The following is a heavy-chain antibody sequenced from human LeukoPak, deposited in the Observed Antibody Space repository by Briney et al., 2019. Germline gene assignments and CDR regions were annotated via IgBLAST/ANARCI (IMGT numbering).Heavy chain of an antibody. V-gene: IGHV3-53*01. J-gene: IGHJ4*02. CDR1: GFTLSSNY. CDR2: IYIGGST. Sequence: GGALRLSCAASGFTLSSNYMSWVRQAPGKGLEWVSLIYIGGSTYYADSVTGRFTISRDNSKNTLYLQMNSLRAEDTAVYYCASGRGLGYWGQGTLATVSS. CDR3: ASGRGLGY.